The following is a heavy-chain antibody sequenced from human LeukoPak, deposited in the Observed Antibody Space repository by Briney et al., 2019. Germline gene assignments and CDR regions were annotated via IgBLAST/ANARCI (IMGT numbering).Heavy chain of an antibody. CDR3: ARDSGTTGEVKFDP. CDR2: IYGSGST. J-gene: IGHJ5*02. Sequence: SETLSLTCTVSGGSISRYYWSWIRQPAGKGLQWIGRIYGSGSTTYNPPLKSRLTMSVDTSKNQFSLKLSSMTAADTAIYYCARDSGTTGEVKFDPWGQGTLVTVSS. V-gene: IGHV4-4*07. D-gene: IGHD3-10*01. CDR1: GGSISRYY.